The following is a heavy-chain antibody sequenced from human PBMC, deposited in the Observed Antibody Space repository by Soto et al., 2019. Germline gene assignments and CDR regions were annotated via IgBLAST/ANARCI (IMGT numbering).Heavy chain of an antibody. CDR1: GFTFSSYG. V-gene: IGHV3-23*01. D-gene: IGHD3-22*01. J-gene: IGHJ4*02. CDR3: AKGMGIVVVTYYFDY. Sequence: EVQLLESGGGLVHPVGSLRLSCAASGFTFSSYGMTWVRQAPGKGLEWVSAISGSGGSTYYADSVKGRFTISRDNSKNTLYLQMNSLRAEDTAVYYCAKGMGIVVVTYYFDYWGQGTLVTVSS. CDR2: ISGSGGST.